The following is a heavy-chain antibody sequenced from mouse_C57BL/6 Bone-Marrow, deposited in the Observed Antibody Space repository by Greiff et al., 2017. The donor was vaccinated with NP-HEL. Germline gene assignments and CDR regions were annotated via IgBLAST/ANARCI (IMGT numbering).Heavy chain of an antibody. CDR2: ISAGGSYT. D-gene: IGHD1-1*01. CDR1: GFTFSSYA. J-gene: IGHJ3*01. CDR3: ASFLLRSAWFAY. V-gene: IGHV5-4*01. Sequence: EVQLVESGGGLVKPGGSLKLSCAASGFTFSSYAMSWVRQTPEQRLEWVATISAGGSYTYYPDNVKGRFTISRDNAKNNLYLQMSHLKSEDTAMYYCASFLLRSAWFAYWGQGTLVTVSA.